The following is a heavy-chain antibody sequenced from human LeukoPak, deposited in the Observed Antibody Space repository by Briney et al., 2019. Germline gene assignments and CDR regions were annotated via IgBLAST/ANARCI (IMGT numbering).Heavy chain of an antibody. CDR3: STDPRLLLY. CDR2: ISGSGSDI. V-gene: IGHV3-11*01. CDR1: GFGFSDSY. J-gene: IGHJ4*01. Sequence: GGSLRLSCVVSGFGFSDSYMTWIRQTPGKGLEWLAYISGSGSDIYYADSVKGRFTISRDNAKKSLYLQMNSLRPDDTALYYCSTDPRLLLYWGHGTLVTVSS. D-gene: IGHD3-22*01.